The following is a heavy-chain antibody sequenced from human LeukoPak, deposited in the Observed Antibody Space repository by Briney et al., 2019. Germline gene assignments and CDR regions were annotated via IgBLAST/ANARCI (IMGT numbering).Heavy chain of an antibody. Sequence: PGGSLRLSCAAPGFSFDDYAIHWVRQAPGKGLEWVSLISGDGGSRYYADSVKGRFTISRDNNRSSLYLLMNSLRSEDTALYYCAKEKWSGSPFDYWGQGTLVTVPS. D-gene: IGHD1-26*01. CDR2: ISGDGGSR. V-gene: IGHV3-43*02. CDR3: AKEKWSGSPFDY. CDR1: GFSFDDYA. J-gene: IGHJ4*02.